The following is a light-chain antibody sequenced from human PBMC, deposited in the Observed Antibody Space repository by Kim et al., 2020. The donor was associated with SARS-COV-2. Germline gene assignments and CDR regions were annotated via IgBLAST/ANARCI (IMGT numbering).Light chain of an antibody. Sequence: SVSPGERATRSCRASQSVSSNLAWYQQKPGQAPRLLIYGASTRATGIPARFSGSGSGTEFTLTISSLQSEDFAVYYCQHYNNWPYTFGQGTKLEI. CDR2: GAS. V-gene: IGKV3-15*01. J-gene: IGKJ2*01. CDR3: QHYNNWPYT. CDR1: QSVSSN.